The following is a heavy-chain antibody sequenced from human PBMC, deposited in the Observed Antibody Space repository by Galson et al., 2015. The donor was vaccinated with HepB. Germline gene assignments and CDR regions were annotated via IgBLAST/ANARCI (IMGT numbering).Heavy chain of an antibody. CDR1: GGTFSSYA. V-gene: IGHV1-69*13. Sequence: SVKVSCKASGGTFSSYAISWVRQAPGQGLEWMGGIIPIFGTANYAQKFQGRVTITADESTSTAYMELSSLRSEDTAVYYCAREGRIVVVPNYVLSGYGMDVWGQGTTVPVSS. CDR2: IIPIFGTA. J-gene: IGHJ6*02. CDR3: AREGRIVVVPNYVLSGYGMDV. D-gene: IGHD2-2*01.